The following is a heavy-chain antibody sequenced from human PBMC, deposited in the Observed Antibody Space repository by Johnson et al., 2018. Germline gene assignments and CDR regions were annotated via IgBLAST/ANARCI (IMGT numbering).Heavy chain of an antibody. CDR3: TKTLTAYHRNAFDI. V-gene: IGHV3-9*01. CDR1: GFTFDDYA. J-gene: IGHJ3*02. D-gene: IGHD3-9*01. Sequence: VQLVQSGGGLVQPGRSXRLSCAASGFTFDDYAMHWVRQAPGKGLEWVSGISWNSGSIGYADSVKGRFTISRDNAKNSLYLQMNSLRAEDTAVYYCTKTLTAYHRNAFDIWGQGTMVTVSS. CDR2: ISWNSGSI.